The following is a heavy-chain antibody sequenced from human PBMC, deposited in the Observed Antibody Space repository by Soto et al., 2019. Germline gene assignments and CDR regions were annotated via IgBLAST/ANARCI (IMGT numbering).Heavy chain of an antibody. J-gene: IGHJ4*02. CDR2: MSKNSDYI. CDR3: ARVGSLDGAIKVGGLSD. V-gene: IGHV3-21*01. CDR1: GFTFSSYS. D-gene: IGHD3-10*01. Sequence: EVQLVESGGGLVKPGGSLRLSCAASGFTFSSYSMNWVRLAPGKGLEWVSSMSKNSDYISYADSGRGRFTISRDNAKTSLYLQMNGLRAEDTAVYYCARVGSLDGAIKVGGLSDWGQGTLVTVSS.